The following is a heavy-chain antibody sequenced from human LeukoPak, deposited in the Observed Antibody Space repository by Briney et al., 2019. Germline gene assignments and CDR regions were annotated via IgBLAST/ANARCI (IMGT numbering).Heavy chain of an antibody. Sequence: TLSLTCTVSGYSISSGWYWGWIRQPPGKALEWLALIYWNDDKRYSPSLKSRLTITKDTSKNQVVLTMTNMDPVDTATYYCAHLPMIARGHDAFDIWGQGTMVTVSS. CDR1: GYSISSGWYW. J-gene: IGHJ3*02. V-gene: IGHV2-5*01. CDR3: AHLPMIARGHDAFDI. D-gene: IGHD3-22*01. CDR2: IYWNDDK.